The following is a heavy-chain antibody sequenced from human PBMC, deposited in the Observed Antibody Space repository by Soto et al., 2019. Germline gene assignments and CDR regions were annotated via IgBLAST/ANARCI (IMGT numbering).Heavy chain of an antibody. CDR2: IHPGNSDT. D-gene: IGHD2-15*01. CDR3: ARRSGSGGSRWFDP. CDR1: GYSFTTYW. V-gene: IGHV5-51*01. Sequence: GESLKISCKASGYSFTTYWFGWVRQMPGKGLEWMGLIHPGNSDTRYSPSFQGQVTISADKSITTAYLQWSSLKASDTAIYYCARRSGSGGSRWFDPWGQGTLVTVSS. J-gene: IGHJ5*02.